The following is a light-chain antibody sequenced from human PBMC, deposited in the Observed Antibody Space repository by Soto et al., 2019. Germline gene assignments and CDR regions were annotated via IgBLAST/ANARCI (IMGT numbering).Light chain of an antibody. V-gene: IGLV1-51*01. CDR1: SSNIGNNY. CDR2: DNN. CDR3: GTWDSSLSAGV. J-gene: IGLJ2*01. Sequence: QSVLTQPPSVSAAPGQKVTISCSGSSSNIGNNYVPWYQHLPGTAPKLVIYDNNKRPSGIPDRFSGSKSGTSATLGITGLQTGDEADYYCGTWDSSLSAGVFGGGTKVTVL.